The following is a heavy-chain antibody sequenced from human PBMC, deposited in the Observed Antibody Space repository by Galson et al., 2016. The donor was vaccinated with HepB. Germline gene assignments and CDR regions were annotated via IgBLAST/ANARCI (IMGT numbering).Heavy chain of an antibody. CDR2: INSNSGGT. J-gene: IGHJ4*02. D-gene: IGHD1-1*01. CDR3: SRTWKGVWTPDLDY. CDR1: GYTFTAYH. V-gene: IGHV1-2*02. Sequence: SVKVSCKASGYTFTAYHMHWVRQAPGQGLEWMGCINSNSGGTKYAQKFQGRVTMTRDTSISTAYMELSSLRSDDTAVYYCSRTWKGVWTPDLDYWGQGTLVTVSS.